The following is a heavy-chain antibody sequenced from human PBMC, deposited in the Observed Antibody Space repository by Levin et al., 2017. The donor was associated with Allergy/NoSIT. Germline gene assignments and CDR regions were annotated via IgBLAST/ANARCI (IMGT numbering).Heavy chain of an antibody. CDR1: GFTFSDYY. CDR3: ARAHALWFGEVSFGGMDV. J-gene: IGHJ6*02. V-gene: IGHV3-11*05. D-gene: IGHD3-10*01. CDR2: ISSSSSYT. Sequence: GGSLRLSCAASGFTFSDYYVTWIRQAPGKGLEWVSYISSSSSYTNYADSVKGRFTISRDSAKKSVYLQMNSLRAEDTAVYYCARAHALWFGEVSFGGMDVWGQGTTVTVSS.